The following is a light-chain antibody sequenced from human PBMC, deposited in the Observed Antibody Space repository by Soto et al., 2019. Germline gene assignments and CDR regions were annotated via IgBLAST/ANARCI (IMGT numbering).Light chain of an antibody. CDR2: ANN. J-gene: IGLJ1*01. V-gene: IGLV1-40*01. CDR3: QSYDSSLSAYV. CDR1: SSNIGANYD. Sequence: QSVLTQPPSVSGAPGRRVTISCTGSSSNIGANYDVHWYQHLPGTAPKLLIYANNFRPSGVPDRFSGSKSDTSASLAITGLQAEDEADYYCQSYDSSLSAYVLGTGTKLTVL.